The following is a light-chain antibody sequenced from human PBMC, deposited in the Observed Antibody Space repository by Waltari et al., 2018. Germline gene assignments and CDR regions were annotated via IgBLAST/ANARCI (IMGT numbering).Light chain of an antibody. CDR3: QQAYSLPRT. CDR1: QGVSSW. CDR2: AAS. V-gene: IGKV1-12*01. J-gene: IGKJ1*01. Sequence: DIQMNQSPSSVSASVGDRVTITCRTSQGVSSWLAGYQQKPGKAPKLLSYAASTLQSGVPSRFSGSGSGTHFTLTISSLQPEDIATYYCQQAYSLPRTFGQGTTVEIK.